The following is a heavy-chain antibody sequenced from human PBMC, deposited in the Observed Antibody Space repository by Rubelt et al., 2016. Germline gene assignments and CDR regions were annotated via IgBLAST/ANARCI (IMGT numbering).Heavy chain of an antibody. Sequence: GKGLEWVANIKRDGSEKNYVDSVKGRFTISRDNAQNSLFLQMNSLTAEDTAVYYCARQSNYYGTGFDYWGQGTLVTVSS. D-gene: IGHD3-10*01. CDR2: IKRDGSEK. J-gene: IGHJ4*02. CDR3: ARQSNYYGTGFDY. V-gene: IGHV3-7*01.